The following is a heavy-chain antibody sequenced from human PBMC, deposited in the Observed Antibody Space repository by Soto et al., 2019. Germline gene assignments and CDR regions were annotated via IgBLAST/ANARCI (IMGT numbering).Heavy chain of an antibody. D-gene: IGHD1-1*01. CDR2: IWYDGSNN. CDR1: GFTFSSYG. J-gene: IGHJ3*02. CDR3: ARENGVDAFDI. V-gene: IGHV3-33*01. Sequence: GGSLRLSCAASGFTFSSYGMHWVRQAAGKGLEWVAVIWYDGSNNFYGDPVKGRFTISRDNSKNTLYLHMNSLSAEDTAVYYCARENGVDAFDIWGQGTMVTVSS.